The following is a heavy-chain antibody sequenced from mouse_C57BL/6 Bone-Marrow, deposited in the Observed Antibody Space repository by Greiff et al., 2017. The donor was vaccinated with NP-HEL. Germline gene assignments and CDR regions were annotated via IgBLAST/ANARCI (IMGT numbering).Heavy chain of an antibody. J-gene: IGHJ2*01. V-gene: IGHV1-55*01. CDR2: IYPGSGST. CDR3: ARYPLQYYGSYYVDY. D-gene: IGHD1-1*01. Sequence: QVQLQQPGAELVKPGASVKMSCKASGYTFTSYWITWVKQRPGQGLEWIGDIYPGSGSTNYNEKFKSKATLTVDTSSSTAYMQLSSLTSEDSAVYYCARYPLQYYGSYYVDYWGQGTTLTVSS. CDR1: GYTFTSYW.